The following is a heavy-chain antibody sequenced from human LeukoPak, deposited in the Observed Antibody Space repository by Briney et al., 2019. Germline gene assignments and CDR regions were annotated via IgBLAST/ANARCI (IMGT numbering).Heavy chain of an antibody. J-gene: IGHJ1*01. V-gene: IGHV3-9*03. CDR1: GFTFDDYA. CDR2: ISWNSGSI. Sequence: PGRSLRLSCAASGFTFDDYAMHWVRQGPGKGLEWVSGISWNSGSIGYADSVKGRFTISRDNAKNSLYLQMNSLRAEDMAFCYCAKADSSSWYGYFQHWGQGTLVTVSS. CDR3: AKADSSSWYGYFQH. D-gene: IGHD6-13*01.